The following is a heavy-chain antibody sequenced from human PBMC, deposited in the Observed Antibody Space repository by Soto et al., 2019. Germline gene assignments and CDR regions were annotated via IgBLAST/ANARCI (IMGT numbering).Heavy chain of an antibody. CDR1: GGSISSSSYY. D-gene: IGHD2-15*01. Sequence: SETLSLTCTVSGGSISSSSYYWGWIRQPPGKGMEWIGCIYYSGSTNYNPSLKSRVTISVDTSKNQFSLKLSSVTAADTAVYYCARGVVVAASYYFDYWGQGTLVTVSS. J-gene: IGHJ4*02. V-gene: IGHV4-39*07. CDR2: IYYSGST. CDR3: ARGVVVAASYYFDY.